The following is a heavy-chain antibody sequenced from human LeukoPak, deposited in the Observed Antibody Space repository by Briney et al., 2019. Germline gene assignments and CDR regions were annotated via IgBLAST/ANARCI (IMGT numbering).Heavy chain of an antibody. D-gene: IGHD3-3*01. CDR3: AREGEGYYDFWSGYYHDAFDI. CDR1: GFTFNRYW. CDR2: IKQDGSAK. Sequence: SGGSLRLSCAASGFTFNRYWMGWVRQAPGKELQWVANIKQDGSAKYYADSVKGRFTISRDNSKNTLYLQMNSLRAEDTAVYYCAREGEGYYDFWSGYYHDAFDIWGQGTMVTVSS. J-gene: IGHJ3*02. V-gene: IGHV3-7*01.